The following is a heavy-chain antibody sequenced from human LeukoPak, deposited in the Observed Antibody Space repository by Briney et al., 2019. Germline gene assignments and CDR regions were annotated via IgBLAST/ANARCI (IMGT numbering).Heavy chain of an antibody. V-gene: IGHV3-23*01. Sequence: GGSLRLSCAASGFTFSSYAMSWVRQAPGKGLEWVSAISGSGGSTYYADSVKGRFTISRDNSKNTLYLQMNSLRAEDTAVYYCAKDRFYDSSGYHSPYYFDYWGQGTLVTVSS. CDR1: GFTFSSYA. CDR2: ISGSGGST. D-gene: IGHD3-22*01. CDR3: AKDRFYDSSGYHSPYYFDY. J-gene: IGHJ4*02.